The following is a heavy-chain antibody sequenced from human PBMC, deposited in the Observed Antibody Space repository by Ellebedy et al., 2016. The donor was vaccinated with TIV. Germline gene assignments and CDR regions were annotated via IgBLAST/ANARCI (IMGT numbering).Heavy chain of an antibody. CDR2: IKQDGSEK. CDR1: GFTFSSYW. Sequence: GESLKISCAASGFTFSSYWMSWVRQAPGKGLEWVANIKQDGSEKYYVDSVKGRFTISRDNSKNTLYLQMNSLRAEDTAVYYCARETSDYVLYYYYGMDVWGQGTTVTVSS. V-gene: IGHV3-7*01. CDR3: ARETSDYVLYYYYGMDV. J-gene: IGHJ6*02. D-gene: IGHD5-12*01.